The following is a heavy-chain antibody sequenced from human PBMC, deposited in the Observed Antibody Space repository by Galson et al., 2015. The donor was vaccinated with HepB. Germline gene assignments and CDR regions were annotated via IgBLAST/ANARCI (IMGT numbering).Heavy chain of an antibody. CDR3: ARDVPSIAAAGRWVSYYGMDV. V-gene: IGHV1-46*01. J-gene: IGHJ6*02. CDR1: GYTFTSYY. Sequence: SVKVSCKASGYTFTSYYMHWVRQAPGQGLEWMGIINPSGGSTSYAQKFQGRVTMTRDTSTSTVYMELSSLRSEDTAVYYCARDVPSIAAAGRWVSYYGMDVWGQGTTVTVSS. D-gene: IGHD6-13*01. CDR2: INPSGGST.